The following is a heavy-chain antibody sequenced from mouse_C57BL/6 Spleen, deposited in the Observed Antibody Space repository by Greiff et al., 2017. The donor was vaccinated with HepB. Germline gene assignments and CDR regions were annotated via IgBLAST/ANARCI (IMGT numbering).Heavy chain of an antibody. CDR2: ISSGSSTI. D-gene: IGHD1-1*01. Sequence: EVKLMESGGGLVKPGGSLKLSCAASGFTFSDYGMHWVRQAPEKGLEWVAYISSGSSTIYYADTVKGRFTISRDNAKNTLFLQMTSLRSEDTAMYYCARLFSTTVVATGVDVWGTGTTVTVSS. V-gene: IGHV5-17*01. CDR3: ARLFSTTVVATGVDV. CDR1: GFTFSDYG. J-gene: IGHJ1*03.